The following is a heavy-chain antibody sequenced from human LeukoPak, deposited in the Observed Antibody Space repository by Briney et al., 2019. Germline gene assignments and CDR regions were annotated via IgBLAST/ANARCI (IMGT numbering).Heavy chain of an antibody. Sequence: GGSLRLSCAASGFTFSSHAMSWVRQAPGKGLEWVAVISYDGGNKYYADSVKGRFTISRDNSKNTLYLQMNSLRAEDTAVYYCAKDRTYGDYGYYYYGMDVWGQGTTVTVSS. CDR3: AKDRTYGDYGYYYYGMDV. CDR1: GFTFSSHA. J-gene: IGHJ6*02. CDR2: ISYDGGNK. V-gene: IGHV3-30*18. D-gene: IGHD4-17*01.